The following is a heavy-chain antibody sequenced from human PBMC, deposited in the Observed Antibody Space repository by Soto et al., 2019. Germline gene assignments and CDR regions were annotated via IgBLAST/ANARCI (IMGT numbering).Heavy chain of an antibody. Sequence: QVQLQESGPGLVKPSETLSLTCTVSGGSVSSGSYYWSWIRQPPGKGLEWIGYIYYSGSTNYNPSRKSRVTISVDTSKNQFSLKLSSVTAADTAVYYCAREAYQLLWGDYYYYGMDVWGQGTTVTVSS. D-gene: IGHD2-2*01. V-gene: IGHV4-61*01. CDR1: GGSVSSGSYY. CDR2: IYYSGST. J-gene: IGHJ6*02. CDR3: AREAYQLLWGDYYYYGMDV.